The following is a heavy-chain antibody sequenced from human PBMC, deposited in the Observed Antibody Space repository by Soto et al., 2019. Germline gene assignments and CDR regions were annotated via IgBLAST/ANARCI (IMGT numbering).Heavy chain of an antibody. CDR2: IIPIFGTA. D-gene: IGHD1-26*01. J-gene: IGHJ6*02. CDR3: ARAFTRGLWDMAV. CDR1: GGTFSSNA. Sequence: SVKVSCKASGGTFSSNAISWVRQAPGQGLEWMGGIIPIFGTANYAQRFKGRVTITADESASTAYMELSSLRSEDTAVYYCARAFTRGLWDMAVWGQGTTVTVSS. V-gene: IGHV1-69*13.